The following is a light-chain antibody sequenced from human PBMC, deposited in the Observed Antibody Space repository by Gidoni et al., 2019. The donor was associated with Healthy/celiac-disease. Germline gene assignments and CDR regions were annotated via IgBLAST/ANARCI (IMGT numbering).Light chain of an antibody. CDR1: TLGDKY. J-gene: IGLJ1*01. CDR2: QDS. Sequence: YELTQPPSVSVSPGQPASITCSGDTLGDKYACWYQQKTGQSPALVIYQDSKRPSGIPERFSGSNSGNTATLTISGTQAMDEADYYCRAWDSSTGVFGTGTKVTVL. V-gene: IGLV3-1*01. CDR3: RAWDSSTGV.